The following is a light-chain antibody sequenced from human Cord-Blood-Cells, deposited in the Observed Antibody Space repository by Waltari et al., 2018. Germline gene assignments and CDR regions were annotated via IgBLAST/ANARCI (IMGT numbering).Light chain of an antibody. V-gene: IGLV1-44*01. CDR1: SSNIGSNT. J-gene: IGLJ3*02. Sequence: QSVLTQPPSASGTPGPRVTISCSGSSSNIGSNTVNWYQQLPGTAPKLLIYSNNQWPSGVPDRFSGSKSGTSASLAISGLQSEDEADYYCAAWDDSLNGWVFGGGTKLTVL. CDR2: SNN. CDR3: AAWDDSLNGWV.